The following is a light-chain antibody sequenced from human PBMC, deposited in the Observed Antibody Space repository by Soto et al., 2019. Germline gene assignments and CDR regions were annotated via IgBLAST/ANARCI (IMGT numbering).Light chain of an antibody. V-gene: IGKV3-11*01. Sequence: EIVLTQSPATLSLSPGERATLSCRASQSVSSYLAWLQQKPGQAPRLLIYDASNRATGIPARFSGSGSGTNFTLTISSLEPEDFAVYYCQQRSNWLTFGGGTKVEIK. CDR3: QQRSNWLT. CDR1: QSVSSY. J-gene: IGKJ4*01. CDR2: DAS.